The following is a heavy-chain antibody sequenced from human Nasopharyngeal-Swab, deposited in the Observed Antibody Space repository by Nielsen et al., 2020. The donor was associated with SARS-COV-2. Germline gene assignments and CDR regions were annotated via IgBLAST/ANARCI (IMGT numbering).Heavy chain of an antibody. J-gene: IGHJ5*02. CDR1: GCTFSSYA. D-gene: IGHD6-6*01. CDR2: IIPIFGTA. CDR3: ARVTIRSSTRWNWFDP. V-gene: IGHV1-69*13. Sequence: SVKVSCKASGCTFSSYAISWVRQAPGQGLEWMGGIIPIFGTANYAQKFQGRVTITADESTSTAYMELSSLRSEDTAVYYCARVTIRSSTRWNWFDPWGQGTLVTVSS.